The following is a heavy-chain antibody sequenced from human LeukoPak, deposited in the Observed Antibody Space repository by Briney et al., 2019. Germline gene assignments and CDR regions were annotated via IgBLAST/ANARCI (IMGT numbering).Heavy chain of an antibody. D-gene: IGHD5-12*01. V-gene: IGHV1-46*01. CDR3: AGAADIVATIPLSLDY. CDR2: ITPSGDST. J-gene: IGHJ4*02. CDR1: GDTFSSYY. Sequence: GASVKVSCKASGDTFSSYYMHWVRQAPGQGLEWMGIITPSGDSTNYAQKFQGRVTMTRDMSTSTVYMELSSLRSEDTAVYYCAGAADIVATIPLSLDYWGQGTLVTVSS.